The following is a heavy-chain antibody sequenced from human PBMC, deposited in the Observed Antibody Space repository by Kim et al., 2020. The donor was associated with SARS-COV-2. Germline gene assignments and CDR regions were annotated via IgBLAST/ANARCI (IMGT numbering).Heavy chain of an antibody. Sequence: ASVKVSCKASGYTFTGYYRHWVRQAPGQGLEWMGWINPNSGGTNYAQKFQGRVTMTRDTSISTAYMELSRLRSDDTAVYYCARDRELRHYDFWSGYYSGGFDYWGQGTLVTVSS. J-gene: IGHJ4*02. CDR1: GYTFTGYY. V-gene: IGHV1-2*02. CDR3: ARDRELRHYDFWSGYYSGGFDY. CDR2: INPNSGGT. D-gene: IGHD3-3*01.